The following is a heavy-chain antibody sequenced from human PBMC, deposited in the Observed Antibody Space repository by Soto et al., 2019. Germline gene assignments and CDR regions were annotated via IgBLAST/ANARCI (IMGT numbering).Heavy chain of an antibody. Sequence: PSETLSLTCTVSGGSISSYYWSWIRQPPGKGLEWIGYIYYSGSTNYNPSLKSRVTISVDTSKNQFSLKLSSVTAADTAVYYCARGYSGYDSLRTIPLDYGMDAWGQGTTVTVSS. CDR3: ARGYSGYDSLRTIPLDYGMDA. J-gene: IGHJ6*02. CDR1: GGSISSYY. V-gene: IGHV4-59*01. CDR2: IYYSGST. D-gene: IGHD5-12*01.